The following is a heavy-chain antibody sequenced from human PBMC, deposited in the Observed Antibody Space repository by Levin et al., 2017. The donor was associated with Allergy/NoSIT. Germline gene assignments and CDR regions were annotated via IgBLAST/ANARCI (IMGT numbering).Heavy chain of an antibody. D-gene: IGHD3-3*01. Sequence: GESLKISCAASGFTFSSYAMSWVRQAPGKGLEWVSAISGSGGSTYYADSVKGRFTISRDNSKNTLYLQMNSLRAEDTAVYYCAKAIDFSPMNAFDIWGQGTMVTVSS. V-gene: IGHV3-23*01. CDR2: ISGSGGST. CDR1: GFTFSSYA. CDR3: AKAIDFSPMNAFDI. J-gene: IGHJ3*02.